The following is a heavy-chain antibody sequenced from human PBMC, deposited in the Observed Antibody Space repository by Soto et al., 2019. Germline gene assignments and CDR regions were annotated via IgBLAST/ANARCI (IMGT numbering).Heavy chain of an antibody. J-gene: IGHJ4*02. CDR2: ISYDGSNK. V-gene: IGHV3-30-3*01. D-gene: IGHD3-10*01. Sequence: HPGGSLRLSCAASGFTFSSYAMHWVRQAPGKGLEWVAVISYDGSNKYYADSVKGRFTISRDNSKNTLYLQMNSLRAEDTAVYYCAREGQYYYGPAGHFDYWGQGTLVTVSS. CDR1: GFTFSSYA. CDR3: AREGQYYYGPAGHFDY.